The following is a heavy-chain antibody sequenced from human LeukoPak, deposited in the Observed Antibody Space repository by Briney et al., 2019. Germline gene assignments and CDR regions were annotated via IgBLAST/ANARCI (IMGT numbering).Heavy chain of an antibody. V-gene: IGHV1-24*01. CDR3: ATENYYDSSGYSPNWFDP. CDR2: FDPEDGET. D-gene: IGHD3-22*01. CDR1: GYTLTELS. Sequence: ASVKVSCKVSGYTLTELSMHWVRQAPGKGLEWMGGFDPEDGETIYAQKFQGRVTMTEDTSTDTAYMELSSLRSEDTAVYYCATENYYDSSGYSPNWFDPWGQGTLVTVSS. J-gene: IGHJ5*02.